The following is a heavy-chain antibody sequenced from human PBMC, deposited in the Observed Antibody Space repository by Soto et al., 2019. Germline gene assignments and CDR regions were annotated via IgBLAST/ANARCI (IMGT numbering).Heavy chain of an antibody. Sequence: VPVEVSRKASGYACTGYYMHCVRQAAGQGLEWRGWINPNSGGTNHPQKCQGRVTMTRDTSISTAYMELSRLRSDDTAVYYCARDPGKYSSGWYFWFDYWGQGTLVTVSA. V-gene: IGHV1-2*02. CDR3: ARDPGKYSSGWYFWFDY. D-gene: IGHD6-19*01. J-gene: IGHJ4*02. CDR2: INPNSGGT. CDR1: GYACTGYY.